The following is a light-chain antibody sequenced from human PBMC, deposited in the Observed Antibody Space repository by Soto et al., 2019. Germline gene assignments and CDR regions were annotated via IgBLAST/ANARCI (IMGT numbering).Light chain of an antibody. CDR3: ASFRSGTILV. J-gene: IGLJ1*01. CDR2: EVN. Sequence: QSVLTPPASVSGSPGQSVTISCTGPRSDIGDSNFISWYQHSPGKAPRLLIYEVNNRPSGVSKRFSGSKAGNPASLTISGLLDDDEADYFCASFRSGTILVFGSGTKVTVL. CDR1: RSDIGDSNF. V-gene: IGLV2-14*01.